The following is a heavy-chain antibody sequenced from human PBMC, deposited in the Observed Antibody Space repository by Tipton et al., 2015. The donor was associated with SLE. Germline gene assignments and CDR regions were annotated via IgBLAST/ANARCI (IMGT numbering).Heavy chain of an antibody. CDR1: GDSIRSYY. Sequence: TLSLTCTVSGDSIRSYYWSWIRQPPGKGLEWIGYISDGGGTNHNPSLKSRVTISVDPAKNQFSLKLTSVTAADTAVYYCARRDYDIDAFDIWGQGTMVTVSS. J-gene: IGHJ3*02. D-gene: IGHD3-9*01. CDR3: ARRDYDIDAFDI. CDR2: ISDGGGT. V-gene: IGHV4-59*08.